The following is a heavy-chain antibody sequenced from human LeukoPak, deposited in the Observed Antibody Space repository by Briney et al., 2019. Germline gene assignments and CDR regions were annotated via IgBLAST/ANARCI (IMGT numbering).Heavy chain of an antibody. CDR1: GGSISSGSYY. CDR3: GREKELFWFDGRDV. CDR2: IYTSGST. J-gene: IGHJ6*04. D-gene: IGHD3-3*01. Sequence: SQTLSLTCTVSGGSISSGSYYWSWIRQPAGKGLEWIGRIYTSGSTNYNPSLKSRVTISVDTSKNQFSLKLSSVTAADTAVYYGGREKELFWFDGRDVGAKGTTATVP. V-gene: IGHV4-61*02.